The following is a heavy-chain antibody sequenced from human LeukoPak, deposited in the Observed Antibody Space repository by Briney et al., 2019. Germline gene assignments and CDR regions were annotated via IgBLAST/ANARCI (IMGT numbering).Heavy chain of an antibody. V-gene: IGHV1-18*01. J-gene: IGHJ6*02. CDR3: ARDPGMVTTPYYYGMDV. Sequence: ASVKVSCKAPGYTFTSYGISWVRQAPGQGLEWMGWISAYNGNTNYAQKLQGRVTMTTDTSTSTAHMELRSLRSDDTAVYYCARDPGMVTTPYYYGMDVCGQGTTVTVS. CDR2: ISAYNGNT. CDR1: GYTFTSYG. D-gene: IGHD4-23*01.